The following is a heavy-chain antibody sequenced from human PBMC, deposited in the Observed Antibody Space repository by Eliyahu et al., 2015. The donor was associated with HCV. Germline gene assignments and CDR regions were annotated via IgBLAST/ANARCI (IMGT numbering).Heavy chain of an antibody. CDR3: AKDNSGGGAFDI. J-gene: IGHJ3*02. Sequence: EVQLVESGGVVVQPGGSLRLSCAASGFTFDDYTMHWVRQAPGKGLEWVSLISWDGGSTYYADSVKGRFTISRDNSKNSLYLQMNSLRTEDTALYYCAKDNSGGGAFDIWGQGTMVTVSS. D-gene: IGHD6-19*01. CDR2: ISWDGGST. V-gene: IGHV3-43*01. CDR1: GFTFDDYT.